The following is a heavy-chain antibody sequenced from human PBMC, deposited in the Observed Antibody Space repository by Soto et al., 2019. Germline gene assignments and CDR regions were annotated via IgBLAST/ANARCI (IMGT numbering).Heavy chain of an antibody. D-gene: IGHD6-13*01. J-gene: IGHJ4*02. V-gene: IGHV4-30-2*01. Sequence: SETLSLTCAVSGGSISSGGYSWSWIRQPPGKGLEWIGYIYHSGSTYYNPSLKSRVTISVDRSKNQFSLKLSSVTAADTAVYYCARAIINSSSWYGDFDYWGQGTLVTVSS. CDR3: ARAIINSSSWYGDFDY. CDR2: IYHSGST. CDR1: GGSISSGGYS.